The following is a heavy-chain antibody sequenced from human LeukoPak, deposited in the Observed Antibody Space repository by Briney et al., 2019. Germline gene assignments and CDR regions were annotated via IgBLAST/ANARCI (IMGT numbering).Heavy chain of an antibody. J-gene: IGHJ4*02. Sequence: GGSLRLSCAASGFTFSDYYMSWMRQAPGKGLEWVSYISSSSSYTNYADSVKGRFTISRDNAKNSLYLQMNSRRAEDTAVYYCARDTPSWDGYFDYWGQGTLVTVYS. CDR1: GFTFSDYY. CDR2: ISSSSSYT. D-gene: IGHD2-2*01. CDR3: ARDTPSWDGYFDY. V-gene: IGHV3-11*06.